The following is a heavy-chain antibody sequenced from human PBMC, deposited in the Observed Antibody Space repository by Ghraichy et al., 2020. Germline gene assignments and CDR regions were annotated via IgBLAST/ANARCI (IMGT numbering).Heavy chain of an antibody. J-gene: IGHJ4*02. CDR2: IRSSSSDV. D-gene: IGHD2-15*01. CDR1: GFTFSIYS. Sequence: GGSLRLSCAASGFTFSIYSMNWARQAPGKGLEWVSYIRSSSSDVYYADSVRGRFTIFRDNAKNSLHLQMNSLRAEDTAVYYCARNPPAGGSSYHGSDYWGRGTLVTVSS. V-gene: IGHV3-48*01. CDR3: ARNPPAGGSSYHGSDY.